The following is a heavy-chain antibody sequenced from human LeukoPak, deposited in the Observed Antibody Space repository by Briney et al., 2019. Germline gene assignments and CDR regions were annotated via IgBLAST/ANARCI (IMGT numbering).Heavy chain of an antibody. CDR3: AKDKQWLVLDY. V-gene: IGHV3-23*01. CDR2: ISGGDDTT. Sequence: GGSLRLSCVASGFTFSSYAMSWVRQAPGKGLEWVSGISGGDDTTYFADSVKGRFTISRDNSKNTLYLQMNRLRAEDTAVYYCAKDKQWLVLDYWGQGTLVTVSS. CDR1: GFTFSSYA. D-gene: IGHD6-19*01. J-gene: IGHJ4*02.